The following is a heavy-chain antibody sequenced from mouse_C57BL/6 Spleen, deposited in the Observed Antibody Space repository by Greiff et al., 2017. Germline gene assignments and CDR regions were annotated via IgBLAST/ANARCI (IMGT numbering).Heavy chain of an antibody. J-gene: IGHJ1*03. CDR3: TRWITTVVEGYFDV. V-gene: IGHV1-15*01. Sequence: VQLVESGAELVRPGASVTLSCKASGYTFTDYEMHWVKQTPVHGLEWIGAIDPETGGTAYNQKFKGKAILTADKSSSTAYMELRSLTSEDSAVYYCTRWITTVVEGYFDVWGTGTTVTVSS. CDR1: GYTFTDYE. D-gene: IGHD1-1*01. CDR2: IDPETGGT.